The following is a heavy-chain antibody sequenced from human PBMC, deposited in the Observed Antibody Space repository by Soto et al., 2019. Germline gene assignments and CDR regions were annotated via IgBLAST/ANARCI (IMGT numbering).Heavy chain of an antibody. D-gene: IGHD1-26*01. J-gene: IGHJ6*02. CDR3: ARVRGFYSGSERGGLGMDV. V-gene: IGHV3-48*02. Sequence: EVQLVESGGGLVQPGGSLRLSCAASGFTFRSYSMNWVRQAQGKGLEWVSYISSSSSTIYYADSVKGRFTISRDNAKNSLYLQMNSLRDEDTAVYYCARVRGFYSGSERGGLGMDVWGQGTTVTVSS. CDR2: ISSSSSTI. CDR1: GFTFRSYS.